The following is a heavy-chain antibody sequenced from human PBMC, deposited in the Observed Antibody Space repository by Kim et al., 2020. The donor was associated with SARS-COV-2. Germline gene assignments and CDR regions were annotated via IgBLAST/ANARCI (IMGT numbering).Heavy chain of an antibody. CDR3: ARYNVDYGADY. J-gene: IGHJ4*02. V-gene: IGHV3-11*06. CDR1: GFTFSDYY. CDR2: ISSSSSYT. D-gene: IGHD4-17*01. Sequence: GGSLRLSCAASGFTFSDYYMSWIRQAPGKGLEWVSYISSSSSYTNYADSVKGRFTISRDNAKNSLYLQMNSLRAEDTAVYYCARYNVDYGADYWGQGTLVTVSS.